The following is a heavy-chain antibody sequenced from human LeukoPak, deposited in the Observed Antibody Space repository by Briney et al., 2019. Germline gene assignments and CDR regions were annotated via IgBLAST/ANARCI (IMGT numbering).Heavy chain of an antibody. CDR1: GGSINSHY. CDR3: VRPDSVWNYFDY. D-gene: IGHD5/OR15-5a*01. J-gene: IGHJ4*02. V-gene: IGHV4-59*08. CDR2: IYYTGKN. Sequence: SETLSLTCAVSGGSINSHYWGWIRQPPGKGLQWIGDIYYTGKNNYNPSLKRRVTISLDTSKDHLSLNLTSVLAADTAIYYCVRPDSVWNYFDYWGQGILVTVSS.